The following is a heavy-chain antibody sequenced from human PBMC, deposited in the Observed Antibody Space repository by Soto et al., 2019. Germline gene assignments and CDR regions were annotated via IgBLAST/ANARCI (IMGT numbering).Heavy chain of an antibody. CDR2: IDSRSRTI. V-gene: IGHV3-48*03. J-gene: IGHJ6*02. Sequence: PGGSLRLSCAASGFTFSNYEMNWVRQAPGKGLEWVSYIDSRSRTIYYADSVKGRFTISRDNAENSLNLQMNSLGAEDTAVYYCARDLTCYAMDVWGQGTTVTVSS. CDR3: ARDLTCYAMDV. D-gene: IGHD2-2*01. CDR1: GFTFSNYE.